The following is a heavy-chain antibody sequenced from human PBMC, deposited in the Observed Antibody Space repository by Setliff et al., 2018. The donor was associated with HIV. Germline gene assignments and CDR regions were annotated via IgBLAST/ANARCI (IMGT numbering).Heavy chain of an antibody. CDR2: IYGSGST. Sequence: SETLSLTCTVSGGSMSPYYWSWIRQGVGIGLEWIGRIYGSGSTIYNPSLRSRVTMSVDVSKNQFSLKLSSVTAADTAVYYCARVFPPTRGATTNTPPGVFDIWGQGTMVTVSS. V-gene: IGHV4-4*07. CDR3: ARVFPPTRGATTNTPPGVFDI. CDR1: GGSMSPYY. J-gene: IGHJ3*02. D-gene: IGHD1-1*01.